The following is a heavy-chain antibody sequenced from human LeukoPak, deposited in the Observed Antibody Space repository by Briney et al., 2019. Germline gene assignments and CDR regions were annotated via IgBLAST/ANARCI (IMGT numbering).Heavy chain of an antibody. V-gene: IGHV5-51*01. D-gene: IGHD3-22*01. Sequence: GESLKISCKGSGYSFTSYWIGWVRQMPGKGLEWMGIIYPGDSDTRYSPSFQGQVTISADKSISTAYLQWSSLKASDTAMYYCARQSHRYYDSSGYYPLWVYWGQGTLVTVSS. CDR1: GYSFTSYW. CDR3: ARQSHRYYDSSGYYPLWVY. J-gene: IGHJ4*02. CDR2: IYPGDSDT.